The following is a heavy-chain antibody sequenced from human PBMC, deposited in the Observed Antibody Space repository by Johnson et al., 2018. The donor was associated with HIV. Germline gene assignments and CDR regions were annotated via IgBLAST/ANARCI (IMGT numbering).Heavy chain of an antibody. J-gene: IGHJ3*02. Sequence: VQLVESGGGVVQPGRSLRLSCAASGFTFSSYAMHWVRQAPGKGLEWVAVISYDGSEKYFADSVKGRFTISRDNAKNTLFLQMNSLRTEDTALYYCAKSRGGYSYGYDAFDMWGQGTMVTVS. CDR3: AKSRGGYSYGYDAFDM. D-gene: IGHD5-18*01. V-gene: IGHV3-30*04. CDR2: ISYDGSEK. CDR1: GFTFSSYA.